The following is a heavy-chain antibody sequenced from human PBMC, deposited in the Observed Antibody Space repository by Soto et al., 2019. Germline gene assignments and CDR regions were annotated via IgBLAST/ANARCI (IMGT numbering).Heavy chain of an antibody. Sequence: GGTLRLSWVGYGLSFSSYSINWVRQAPGKGLEWVSSISSRSDIYYADSVKGRFTISRDNAKNSVSLQMNSLRAEDTAVYYCAREYITSPLACCLDVWGQGTMVTVSS. D-gene: IGHD3-10*01. V-gene: IGHV3-21*01. J-gene: IGHJ6*02. CDR2: ISSRSDI. CDR3: AREYITSPLACCLDV. CDR1: GLSFSSYS.